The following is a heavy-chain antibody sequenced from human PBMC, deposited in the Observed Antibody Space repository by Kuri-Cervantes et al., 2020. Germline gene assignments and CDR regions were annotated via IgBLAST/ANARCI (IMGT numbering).Heavy chain of an antibody. V-gene: IGHV4-39*07. CDR2: IYHGGSS. CDR1: GDSITSDTYY. D-gene: IGHD3-10*01. Sequence: SETLSLTCTVSGDSITSDTYYWAWIRQPPGKGLEWIGSIYHGGSSYYNPSLKSRVIMSVDTSKNQFSLKLSSVTAADTAVYYCARGYRAMVRGVIGYWGQGTLVTVSS. CDR3: ARGYRAMVRGVIGY. J-gene: IGHJ4*02.